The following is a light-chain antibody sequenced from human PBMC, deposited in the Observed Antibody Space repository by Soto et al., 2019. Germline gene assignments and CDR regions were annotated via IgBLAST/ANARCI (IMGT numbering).Light chain of an antibody. J-gene: IGLJ2*01. Sequence: QSVLTQPPSVSAAPGQKVTISCSGSSSNIETNPVSWYRHLPVTVPNLLIHNDDKRPSGIPDRFSGSKSGTSATLGITGLQTGDEADYYCGTWDASLSAGVFGGGTKLTVL. CDR3: GTWDASLSAGV. CDR1: SSNIETNP. V-gene: IGLV1-51*01. CDR2: NDD.